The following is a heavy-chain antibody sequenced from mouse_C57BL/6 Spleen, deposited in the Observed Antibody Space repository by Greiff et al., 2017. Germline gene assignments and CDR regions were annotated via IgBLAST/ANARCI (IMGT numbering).Heavy chain of an antibody. J-gene: IGHJ3*01. V-gene: IGHV1-64*01. D-gene: IGHD1-1*01. Sequence: QVQLKQPGAELVKPGASVKLSCKASGYTFTSYWMHWVKQRPGQGLEWIGMIHPNSGSTNYNEKFKSKATLTVDKSSSTAYMQLSSLTSEDSAVYYCARGDYYGSSYLFAYWGQGTLVTVSA. CDR3: ARGDYYGSSYLFAY. CDR2: IHPNSGST. CDR1: GYTFTSYW.